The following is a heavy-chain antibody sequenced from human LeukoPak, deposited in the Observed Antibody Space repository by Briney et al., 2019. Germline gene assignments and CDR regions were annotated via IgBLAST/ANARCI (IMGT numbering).Heavy chain of an antibody. CDR1: RYTFTGYY. CDR3: ARGVLAGYDSSGYPFYNRFDP. V-gene: IGHV1-2*02. CDR2: INPNSGGT. D-gene: IGHD3-22*01. J-gene: IGHJ5*02. Sequence: ASVKVSCKAPRYTFTGYYMHWVRQAPGQGLEWMGWINPNSGGTKYAQKFQGRVTMTRDTSISTAYMELSRLRSDDTAVYYCARGVLAGYDSSGYPFYNRFDPWGQGTLVTVSS.